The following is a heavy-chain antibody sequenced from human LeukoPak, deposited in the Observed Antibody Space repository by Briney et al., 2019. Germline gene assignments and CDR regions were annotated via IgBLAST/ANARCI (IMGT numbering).Heavy chain of an antibody. Sequence: ASVKVSCKASGGTFSSYIVSWVRQAPGQRLEWIGRVIPMYDTTKYAQRFQGRVTMTADKSTGTAYMELGRLRSEDTATYYCVRDYDTSGPQKTFFDFWGQGTQVTVSS. V-gene: IGHV1-69*08. CDR3: VRDYDTSGPQKTFFDF. J-gene: IGHJ4*02. CDR2: VIPMYDTT. CDR1: GGTFSSYI. D-gene: IGHD3-22*01.